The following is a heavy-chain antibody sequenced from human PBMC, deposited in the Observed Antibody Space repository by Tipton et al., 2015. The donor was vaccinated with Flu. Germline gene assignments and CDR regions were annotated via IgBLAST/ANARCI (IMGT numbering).Heavy chain of an antibody. CDR1: GFTVNSNY. CDR2: VYVGGNT. CDR3: ARARASGSWAWEG. Sequence: SLRLSCEVSGFTVNSNYMSWVRQAPGKGLEWVSDVYVGGNTLHADSVRGRFSVSRNNSKNKLYLELDSLTSADTAVYYCARARASGSWAWEGWGHGTMVAVSS. J-gene: IGHJ3*01. V-gene: IGHV3-66*02. D-gene: IGHD1-26*01.